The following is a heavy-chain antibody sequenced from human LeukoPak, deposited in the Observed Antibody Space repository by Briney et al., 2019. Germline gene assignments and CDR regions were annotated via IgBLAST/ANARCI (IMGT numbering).Heavy chain of an antibody. J-gene: IGHJ4*02. CDR3: ARVRQGHFDY. CDR1: GGSISSGSYY. Sequence: PSQTLSLTCTVSGGSISSGSYYWSWIRQPAGKGLEWIGRIYTSGSTNYNPSLKSRVTISVDTSKNQFSLKLSSVTAADTAVYYCARVRQGHFDYWGQGTLVTVPS. CDR2: IYTSGST. V-gene: IGHV4-61*02.